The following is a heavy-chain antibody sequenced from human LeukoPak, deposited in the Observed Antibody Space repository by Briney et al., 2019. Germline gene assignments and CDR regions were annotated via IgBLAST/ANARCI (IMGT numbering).Heavy chain of an antibody. V-gene: IGHV3-15*01. J-gene: IGHJ4*02. D-gene: IGHD2-2*01. Sequence: GGSLRLSCAASGFTFSNAWMSWVRQAPGKGLEWVGRIKSKTDGGTTDYAAPVKGRFTISRDDSKNTLYLQMNSLKTEDTAVYYCTTYCSSTSCSIFDYWGQGTLVTVSS. CDR2: IKSKTDGGTT. CDR1: GFTFSNAW. CDR3: TTYCSSTSCSIFDY.